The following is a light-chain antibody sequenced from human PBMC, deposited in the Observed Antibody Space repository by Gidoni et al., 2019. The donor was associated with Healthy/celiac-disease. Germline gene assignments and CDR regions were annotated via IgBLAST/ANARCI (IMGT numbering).Light chain of an antibody. Sequence: EIVLTQSPATLSVSPGERATLPCRASQSVSSNLAWYQQKPGQAPRLLIYGASTRATCIPARFSGSGSGTEFTLTISSLQSEDFAVYYCQQYNIWPLTFGGGTKVEIK. CDR3: QQYNIWPLT. J-gene: IGKJ4*01. CDR1: QSVSSN. CDR2: GAS. V-gene: IGKV3-15*01.